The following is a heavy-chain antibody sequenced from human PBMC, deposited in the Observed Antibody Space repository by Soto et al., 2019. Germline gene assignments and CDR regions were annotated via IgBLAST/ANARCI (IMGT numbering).Heavy chain of an antibody. D-gene: IGHD1-1*01. CDR2: IYPGDSDT. CDR1: GYSFATYW. Sequence: GESLKNSCKGSGYSFATYWIGWVRQMPGKGLEWMGMIYPGDSDTRYSPSFQGQVTISADKSINTAYLQWSSLKASDTAIYYCARGATIGTTDWFDPWGQGTLVTVSS. J-gene: IGHJ5*02. CDR3: ARGATIGTTDWFDP. V-gene: IGHV5-51*01.